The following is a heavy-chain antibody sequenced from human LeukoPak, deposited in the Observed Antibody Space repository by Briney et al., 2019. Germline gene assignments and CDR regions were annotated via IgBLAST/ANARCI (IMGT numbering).Heavy chain of an antibody. CDR1: VGSISSSSYY. Sequence: SETLSLTCTVSVGSISSSSYYWGWIRQPPGKGLEWIGSIYYSGNTYYNPSLKGRITISVDTSKNQFSLKLSSVTAADTAVYYCASNLYSYGFDYWGQGTLVTVSS. V-gene: IGHV4-39*01. CDR2: IYYSGNT. D-gene: IGHD5-18*01. CDR3: ASNLYSYGFDY. J-gene: IGHJ4*02.